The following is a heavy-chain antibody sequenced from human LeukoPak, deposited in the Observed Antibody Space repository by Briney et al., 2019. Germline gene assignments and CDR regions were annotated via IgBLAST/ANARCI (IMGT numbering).Heavy chain of an antibody. V-gene: IGHV4-34*01. CDR3: ARGHDSLLWFGELLFDY. Sequence: SETLSLTCAVYGGSFSGYYWSWIRQPPGKGLEWIGEINHSGSTNYNPSLKSRVTISVDTSKNQFSLKLSSVTAADTAVYHCARGHDSLLWFGELLFDYWGQGTLVTVSS. CDR2: INHSGST. D-gene: IGHD3-10*01. CDR1: GGSFSGYY. J-gene: IGHJ4*02.